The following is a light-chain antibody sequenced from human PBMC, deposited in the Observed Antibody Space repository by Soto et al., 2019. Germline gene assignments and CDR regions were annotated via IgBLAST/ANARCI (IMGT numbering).Light chain of an antibody. CDR1: SSDVGGYDF. CDR3: CSYAGSYNLGV. V-gene: IGLV2-11*01. J-gene: IGLJ3*02. CDR2: DVT. Sequence: QSALTQPRSVSGSPGQSVTISCTGTSSDVGGYDFVSWYRQRPGKAPKVIIYDVTKRPSGVPDRFSGSKSGSSASLTISGLQADDEADYYCCSYAGSYNLGVFGGGTKLTVL.